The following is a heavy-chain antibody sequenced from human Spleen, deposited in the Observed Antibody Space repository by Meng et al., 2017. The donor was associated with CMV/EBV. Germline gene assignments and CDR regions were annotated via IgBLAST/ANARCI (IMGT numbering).Heavy chain of an antibody. J-gene: IGHJ4*02. CDR2: ISAYNHNT. D-gene: IGHD3-3*01. CDR1: TIYG. V-gene: IGHV1-18*01. Sequence: TIYGITWVRKAPGQGLGWMGWISAYNHNTHYAQSLQDRVTMTTDTSTSTAYMELRSLRSDDTAVYYCARDLIVSYDFWSARPQPAGYWGQGTLVTVSS. CDR3: ARDLIVSYDFWSARPQPAGY.